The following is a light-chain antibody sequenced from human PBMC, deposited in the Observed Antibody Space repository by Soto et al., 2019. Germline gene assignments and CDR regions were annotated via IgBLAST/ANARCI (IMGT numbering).Light chain of an antibody. CDR2: GAS. V-gene: IGKV3-15*01. Sequence: EIVMTQSPATLSVSPGERATVSCRASQTVSSNLAWYQQKPGQAPRLLIHGASTRATGVPARFSGSGSGTEFTLTISSLQSEDFAVYYCQQRSNWPPWTFGQGTKVEIK. CDR3: QQRSNWPPWT. J-gene: IGKJ1*01. CDR1: QTVSSN.